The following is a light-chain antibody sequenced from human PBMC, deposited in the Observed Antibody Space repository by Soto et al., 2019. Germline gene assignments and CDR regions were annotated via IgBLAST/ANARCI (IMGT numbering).Light chain of an antibody. V-gene: IGLV2-14*01. Sequence: QSVLTQPASVSGSPGQSITISCTGTSSDVGGYNYVSWYQQHPGKAPKLMIYDVGNRPSGVSNRFSGSKSANTASLTISGLQAEDEADYYCSSYTSSSTRVFGTGTKLTVL. CDR2: DVG. CDR3: SSYTSSSTRV. J-gene: IGLJ1*01. CDR1: SSDVGGYNY.